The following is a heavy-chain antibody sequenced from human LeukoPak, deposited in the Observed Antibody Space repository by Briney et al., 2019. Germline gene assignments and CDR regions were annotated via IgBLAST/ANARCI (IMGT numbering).Heavy chain of an antibody. CDR1: GFTFSSYA. J-gene: IGHJ5*02. CDR3: AGGSEAARQRAPPKEGFDP. CDR2: ISYDGSNK. Sequence: PGRSLRLSCAASGFTFSSYAMHWVRQAPAKGLEWVAVISYDGSNKYYADSVKGRFTISRDNAKNSLYLQMNSLRAEDTAVYYCAGGSEAARQRAPPKEGFDPWGQGTLVTVSS. V-gene: IGHV3-30*04. D-gene: IGHD6-6*01.